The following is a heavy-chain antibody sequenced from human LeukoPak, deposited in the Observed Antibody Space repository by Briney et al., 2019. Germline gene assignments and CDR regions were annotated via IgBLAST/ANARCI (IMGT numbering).Heavy chain of an antibody. V-gene: IGHV3-11*01. CDR1: GFTFSDYY. CDR3: ARDRFLGQLVDY. CDR2: ISSSGSTI. Sequence: GSLRLSCAASGFTFSDYYMSWIRQAPGKGLGWVSYISSSGSTIYYADSVKGRFTISRDNAKNSLYLQMNSLRAEDTAVYYCARDRFLGQLVDYWGQGTLVTVSS. D-gene: IGHD6-6*01. J-gene: IGHJ4*02.